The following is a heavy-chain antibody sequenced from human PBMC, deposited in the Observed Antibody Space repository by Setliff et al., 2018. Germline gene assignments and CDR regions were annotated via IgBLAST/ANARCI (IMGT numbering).Heavy chain of an antibody. CDR3: ARGPPDFVVVPAAAKFDF. J-gene: IGHJ4*02. CDR2: NSAY. Sequence: GASVKVSCKASADTFTGYYVHWVRQAPGQGLEWMGWNSAYAQKFQGRVTMTTDTPTSTAYMELRSLRSDDTAVYYCARGPPDFVVVPAAAKFDFWGQGTLVTVSS. V-gene: IGHV1-18*04. CDR1: ADTFTGYY. D-gene: IGHD2-2*01.